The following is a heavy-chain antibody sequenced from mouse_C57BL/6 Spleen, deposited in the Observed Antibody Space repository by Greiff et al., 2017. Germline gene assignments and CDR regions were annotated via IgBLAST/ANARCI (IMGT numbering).Heavy chain of an antibody. CDR2: ISDGGSYT. V-gene: IGHV5-4*03. CDR3: ARGYGGNYFDY. D-gene: IGHD1-1*01. Sequence: EVMLVESGGGLVKPGGSLKLSCAASGFTFSSYAMSWVRQTPEKRLEWVATISDGGSYTYYPDNVKGRFTISRDNAKNNLYLQMSHLKSEDKAMYYCARGYGGNYFDYWGQGTTLTVSS. J-gene: IGHJ2*01. CDR1: GFTFSSYA.